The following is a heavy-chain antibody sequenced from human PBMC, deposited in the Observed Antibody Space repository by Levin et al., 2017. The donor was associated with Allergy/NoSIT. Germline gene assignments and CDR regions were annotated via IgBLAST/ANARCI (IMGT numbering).Heavy chain of an antibody. CDR2: IKADGSEK. CDR1: ASSFSNFW. J-gene: IGHJ4*02. Sequence: GESLKISCAASASSFSNFWMNWVRQAPGKGLEWVANIKADGSEKNYADSVKGRFSISSDNAKNSLYLQMNSLRVEDTAIYYCVNWAIGWGQGTLVTVSS. V-gene: IGHV3-7*01. CDR3: VNWAIG. D-gene: IGHD1-1*01.